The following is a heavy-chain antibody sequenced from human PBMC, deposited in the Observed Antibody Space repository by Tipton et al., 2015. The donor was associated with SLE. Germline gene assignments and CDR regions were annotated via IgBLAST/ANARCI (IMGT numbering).Heavy chain of an antibody. CDR3: ASGTLEWSHEPDY. D-gene: IGHD3-3*01. Sequence: TLSLTCIVSGGSISNYYWSWIRQPPGKGLEWIGHIYENGGTNYNPSLKSRVTISVNTSKNQFSLRLSSVTAADTAMFYCASGTLEWSHEPDYWGQGTLVTVSS. V-gene: IGHV4-59*12. J-gene: IGHJ4*02. CDR1: GGSISNYY. CDR2: IYENGGT.